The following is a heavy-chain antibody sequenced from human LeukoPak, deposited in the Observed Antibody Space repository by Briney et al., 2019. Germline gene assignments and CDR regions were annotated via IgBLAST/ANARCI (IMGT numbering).Heavy chain of an antibody. CDR1: GGSISSYY. CDR3: ARHGDGGNSYDY. Sequence: SETLSLTCTVSGGSISSYYWSWIRQPPGKGLEWIGYIYYSGSTNYNPSLKSRVIISVDTSKNQFSLKLSSVTAADTAVYYCARHGDGGNSYDYWGQGTLVTVSS. CDR2: IYYSGST. V-gene: IGHV4-59*08. J-gene: IGHJ4*02. D-gene: IGHD4-23*01.